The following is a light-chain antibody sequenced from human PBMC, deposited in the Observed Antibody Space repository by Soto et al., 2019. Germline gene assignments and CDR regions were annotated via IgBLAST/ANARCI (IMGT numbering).Light chain of an antibody. CDR1: QSVRSNY. V-gene: IGKV3-20*01. CDR3: QQYSTSPWT. CDR2: AAS. J-gene: IGKJ1*01. Sequence: EIVLTQSPGTLTLSPGERATLSCRASQSVRSNYLAWYQQGPGQAPRLLIFAASSRATGIPDRFSGSGSGTDFTLTISRLEPEDFAVYYCQQYSTSPWTFVQGTKGDI.